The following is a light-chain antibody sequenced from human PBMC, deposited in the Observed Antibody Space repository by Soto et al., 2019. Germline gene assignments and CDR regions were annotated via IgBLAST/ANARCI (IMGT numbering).Light chain of an antibody. CDR3: CSYAGSYTFYV. V-gene: IGLV2-11*01. J-gene: IGLJ1*01. CDR1: SSDIGAYDY. CDR2: YVN. Sequence: QSVLTQPRSVSGSPGQSVTISCTGTSSDIGAYDYVSWYQHHPGKAPKLMILYVNKRPSGVPDRFSGSKSGNTASLTISGLQAEDEADYYCCSYAGSYTFYVFGTGTKVTVL.